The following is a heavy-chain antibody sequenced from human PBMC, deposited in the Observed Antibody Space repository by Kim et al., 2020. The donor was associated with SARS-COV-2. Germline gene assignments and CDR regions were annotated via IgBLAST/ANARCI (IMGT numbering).Heavy chain of an antibody. J-gene: IGHJ4*02. CDR1: GGSISSSSYY. CDR3: ASRPSSFRATEYYFDY. D-gene: IGHD6-19*01. Sequence: SETLSLTCTVSGGSISSSSYYWGWIRQPPGKGLEWIGSIYYSGSTYYNPSLKSRVTISVDTSKNQFSLKLSSVTAADTAVYYCASRPSSFRATEYYFDYWGQGTLVTVSS. V-gene: IGHV4-39*01. CDR2: IYYSGST.